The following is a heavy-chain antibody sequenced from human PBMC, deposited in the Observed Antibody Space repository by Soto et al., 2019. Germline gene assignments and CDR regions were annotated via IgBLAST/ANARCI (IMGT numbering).Heavy chain of an antibody. CDR3: ARPANTVADHFDL. CDR2: IYPSDSYT. V-gene: IGHV5-51*01. Sequence: GESLKISCQVSGYTFTIYWIGWLRQMPGKGLEWMGIIYPSDSYTRYGPSFQGQVTISADQSINTAYLQWDSLKASDIAIYYCARPANTVADHFDLWGQGTPVTVSS. D-gene: IGHD4-17*01. CDR1: GYTFTIYW. J-gene: IGHJ4*02.